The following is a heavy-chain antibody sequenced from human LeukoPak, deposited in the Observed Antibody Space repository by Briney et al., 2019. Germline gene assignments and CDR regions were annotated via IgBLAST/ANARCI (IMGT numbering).Heavy chain of an antibody. J-gene: IGHJ4*02. CDR1: GYTFTSYS. D-gene: IGHD2-15*01. CDR3: ARASYCSDGSCYSDY. CDR2: ISAYNGNT. Sequence: ASVKVSCKASGYTFTSYSISWVRQAPGQGLEWMGWISAYNGNTIYAQKVKGKVTMTTDTSTSTAYMELRSLKSDDTAVYYCARASYCSDGSCYSDYWGQGTLVTVSS. V-gene: IGHV1-18*01.